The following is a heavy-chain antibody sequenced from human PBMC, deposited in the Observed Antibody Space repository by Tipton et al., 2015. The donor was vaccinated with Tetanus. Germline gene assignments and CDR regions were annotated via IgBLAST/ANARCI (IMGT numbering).Heavy chain of an antibody. CDR1: GASINAGGYL. D-gene: IGHD1-26*01. J-gene: IGHJ4*02. Sequence: TLSLTCTVSGASINAGGYLWTWVRQHPGKGLEWIGNIYYTELTSYTPSLNSRVSISVDTSKNQFSLWLTSVTAADTAVYFCARGLPREPFYLDYWGQGKQVTVSS. V-gene: IGHV4-31*03. CDR2: IYYTELT. CDR3: ARGLPREPFYLDY.